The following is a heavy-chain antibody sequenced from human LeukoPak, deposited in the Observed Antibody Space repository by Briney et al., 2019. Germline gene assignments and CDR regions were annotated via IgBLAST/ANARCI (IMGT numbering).Heavy chain of an antibody. D-gene: IGHD6-19*01. CDR1: GFTFSSYA. V-gene: IGHV3-23*01. Sequence: GGSLRLPCAASGFTFSSYAMSWVRQAPGKGLEWVSAISGSGGSAYYADSVKGRFTISRDNSKNTLYLQMNSLRAEDTAVYYCAKGLSWLDYFDYWGQGTLVTVSS. CDR2: ISGSGGSA. CDR3: AKGLSWLDYFDY. J-gene: IGHJ4*02.